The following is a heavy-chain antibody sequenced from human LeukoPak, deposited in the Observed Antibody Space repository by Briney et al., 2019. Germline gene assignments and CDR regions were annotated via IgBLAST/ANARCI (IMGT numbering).Heavy chain of an antibody. V-gene: IGHV3-48*03. CDR1: GFTFRNYD. Sequence: GGSLRLSCVASGFTFRNYDVTWVRQAPGKGLEWVSYISSAGSTIFYADSVKGRFTISRDNAKNSLYLQMNSLRAEDTAIYYCSRDGDGYYFDDWGQGTLVIVSS. D-gene: IGHD7-27*01. CDR2: ISSAGSTI. CDR3: SRDGDGYYFDD. J-gene: IGHJ4*02.